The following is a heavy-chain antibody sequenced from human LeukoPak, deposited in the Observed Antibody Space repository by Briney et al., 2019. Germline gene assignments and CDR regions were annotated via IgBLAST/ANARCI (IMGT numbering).Heavy chain of an antibody. CDR3: ARAFGEKWENWFDP. CDR2: ISSSSSTI. D-gene: IGHD3-10*01. V-gene: IGHV3-48*04. Sequence: PGGSLRLSCAASGFTFSSYSMNWVRQAPGKGLEWVSYISSSSSTIYYADSVKGRFTISRDNAKNSLYLQMNRLRAEDTAVYYCARAFGEKWENWFDPWGQGTLVTVSS. CDR1: GFTFSSYS. J-gene: IGHJ5*02.